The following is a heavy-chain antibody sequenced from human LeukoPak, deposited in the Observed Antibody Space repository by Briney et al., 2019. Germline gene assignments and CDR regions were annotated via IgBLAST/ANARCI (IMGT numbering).Heavy chain of an antibody. J-gene: IGHJ4*02. CDR3: ARLPVARRRYCSSTSCYMDY. Sequence: ASVKVSCKVSGYTFTGYYMHWVRQAPGQGLEWMGWINPNSGGTNYAQKFQGRVTMTRDTSISTAYMELSRLRSDDTAVYYCARLPVARRRYCSSTSCYMDYWGQGTLSPSPQ. D-gene: IGHD2-2*02. V-gene: IGHV1-2*02. CDR2: INPNSGGT. CDR1: GYTFTGYY.